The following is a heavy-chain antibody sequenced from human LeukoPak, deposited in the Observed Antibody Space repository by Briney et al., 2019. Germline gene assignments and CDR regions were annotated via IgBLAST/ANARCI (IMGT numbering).Heavy chain of an antibody. V-gene: IGHV3-48*01. CDR3: ASGIGGSRDDYGDYGGYFDY. CDR2: ISSSSSTI. J-gene: IGHJ4*02. D-gene: IGHD4-17*01. Sequence: GGSLRLSCAASGFTFSSYAMSWVRQAPGKGLEWVSYISSSSSTIYYADSVKGRFTISRDNSKNTLYLQMNSLRAEDTAVYYCASGIGGSRDDYGDYGGYFDYWGQGTLVTVSS. CDR1: GFTFSSYA.